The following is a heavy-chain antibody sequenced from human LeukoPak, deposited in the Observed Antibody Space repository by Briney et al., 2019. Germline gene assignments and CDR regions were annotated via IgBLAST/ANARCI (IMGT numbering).Heavy chain of an antibody. Sequence: GGSLRLSCAASGFTFSSYWMHWVRQAPGKGLVWVSRINSDESSTTYADSAKGRFTISRDNAKNTLYLQMNSLRVEDTAIYYCARGSYSFDYWGQGTLVTVSS. CDR3: ARGSYSFDY. CDR2: INSDESST. CDR1: GFTFSSYW. J-gene: IGHJ4*02. D-gene: IGHD1-26*01. V-gene: IGHV3-74*01.